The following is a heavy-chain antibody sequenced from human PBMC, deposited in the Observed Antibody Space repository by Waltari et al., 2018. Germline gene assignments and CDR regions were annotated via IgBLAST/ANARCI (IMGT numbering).Heavy chain of an antibody. V-gene: IGHV1-3*01. J-gene: IGHJ5*02. Sequence: QVQLVQSGAEVKKPGASVKVSCRASGYTFTNYAIHWVRQAPGQSLEWMGRINEGNGNTLYSQKFQGRITSTRDTSSGTAYMELTSLRSEDTAVYYCARDLPYYDFLSGVGGGYFDPWGQGTLVTVSS. CDR1: GYTFTNYA. CDR2: INEGNGNT. CDR3: ARDLPYYDFLSGVGGGYFDP. D-gene: IGHD3-3*01.